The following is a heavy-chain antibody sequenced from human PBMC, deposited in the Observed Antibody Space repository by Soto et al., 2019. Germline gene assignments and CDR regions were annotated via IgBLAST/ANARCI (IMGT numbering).Heavy chain of an antibody. J-gene: IGHJ4*02. Sequence: QITVRESGPTVVKPTQTLTLTCTFSGFSFATTGVGLGWIRQPPGKALEWLALIYWYDDKRYSLSLKTRLTIFKDTSKNQVVLTMTNMDPVDTATYYCAHDPGLAGCSSHSDFWGTGILVAVSA. CDR1: GFSFATTGVG. V-gene: IGHV2-5*01. CDR3: AHDPGLAGCSSHSDF. CDR2: IYWYDDK. D-gene: IGHD2-2*01.